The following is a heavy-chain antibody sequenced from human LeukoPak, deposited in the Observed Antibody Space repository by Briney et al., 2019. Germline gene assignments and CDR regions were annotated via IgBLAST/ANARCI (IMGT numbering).Heavy chain of an antibody. J-gene: IGHJ4*02. CDR3: ARDSGYSSGWPLFDY. Sequence: PGGSLRLSCAASGFTFSTYSMTWVRQAPGKGLEWVSVVHSVGSTYYADSVKGRFTISRDNSKTTLFLQMNSLRAGDTAVYYCARDSGYSSGWPLFDYWGQGTLVTVSS. D-gene: IGHD6-19*01. CDR2: VHSVGST. CDR1: GFTFSTYS. V-gene: IGHV3-66*01.